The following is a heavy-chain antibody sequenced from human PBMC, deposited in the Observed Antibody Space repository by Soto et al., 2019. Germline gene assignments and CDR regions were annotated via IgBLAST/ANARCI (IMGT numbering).Heavy chain of an antibody. CDR1: GGSISSYY. J-gene: IGHJ3*02. CDR3: ARNYGHAFDI. CDR2: IYYSGST. Sequence: QVQLQESGPGLVKPSETLSLTCTVSGGSISSYYWSWIRQPPGKGLEWIGYIYYSGSTNYNPSLXRXVXIXXDPSKNQFSLKLSSVTAADTAVYYCARNYGHAFDIWGQGTMVTVSS. V-gene: IGHV4-59*01. D-gene: IGHD1-7*01.